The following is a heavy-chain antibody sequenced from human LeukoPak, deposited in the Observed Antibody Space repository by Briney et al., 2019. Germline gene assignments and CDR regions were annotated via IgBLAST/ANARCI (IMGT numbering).Heavy chain of an antibody. CDR2: IKEDGSEK. Sequence: GGSLRLSCAAPGFTFSSYWMSWVRQAPEKGLVWVANIKEDGSEKYYVDSVKGRFTISRDNAKNSLYLQMNSLRAEDTAVYYCARGLRYGYSSSWYFDYWGQGTLVTVSS. D-gene: IGHD6-13*01. CDR3: ARGLRYGYSSSWYFDY. J-gene: IGHJ4*02. V-gene: IGHV3-7*03. CDR1: GFTFSSYW.